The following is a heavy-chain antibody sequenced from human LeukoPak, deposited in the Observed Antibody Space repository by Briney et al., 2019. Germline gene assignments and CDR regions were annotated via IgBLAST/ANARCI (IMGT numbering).Heavy chain of an antibody. V-gene: IGHV4-59*01. D-gene: IGHD6-19*01. CDR3: ARDTGSGSIHFDY. CDR2: IYYSGST. Sequence: PSETLSLTCTVSGGSISSYYWSWIRQPPGKGLEWIGYIYYSGSTNYNPSLKSRVTISVDTSKNQFSLKLSSVTAADTAVHYCARDTGSGSIHFDYWGQGTLVTVSS. CDR1: GGSISSYY. J-gene: IGHJ4*02.